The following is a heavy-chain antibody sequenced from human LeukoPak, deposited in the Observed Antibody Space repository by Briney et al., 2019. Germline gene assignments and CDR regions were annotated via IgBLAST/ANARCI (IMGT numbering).Heavy chain of an antibody. Sequence: GGSLRLSCAVSGFTFRTYAMSWVRQAPGKGLEWVSVVSGSGGGTYYADSVKGRFTISRDNSKNTLYLQMNSLRAEDTAVYYCASAAVTGTLGPRFDYWGQGTLVTVSS. D-gene: IGHD1-7*01. CDR2: VSGSGGGT. CDR3: ASAAVTGTLGPRFDY. V-gene: IGHV3-23*01. J-gene: IGHJ4*02. CDR1: GFTFRTYA.